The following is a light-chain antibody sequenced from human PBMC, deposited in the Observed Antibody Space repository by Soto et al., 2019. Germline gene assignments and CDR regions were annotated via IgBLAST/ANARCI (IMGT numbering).Light chain of an antibody. J-gene: IGLJ3*02. CDR2: EVR. CDR3: SSYTGSGTLG. CDR1: SSDVGGYNY. Sequence: QSALTQPASVSGSPGQSITISCTGTSSDVGGYNYVSWYQQHPGKAPKLMIYEVRNRPSGVSNRFSGSRSGITASLTISGLQAEDEADYYCSSYTGSGTLGFGGGTKLTV. V-gene: IGLV2-14*01.